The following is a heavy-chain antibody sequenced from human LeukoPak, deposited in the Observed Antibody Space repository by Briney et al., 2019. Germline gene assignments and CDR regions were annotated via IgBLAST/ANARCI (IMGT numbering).Heavy chain of an antibody. V-gene: IGHV4-34*01. J-gene: IGHJ3*02. CDR3: ARGRGYGDYVGAFDI. CDR1: GGSFSGYY. CDR2: INHSGST. D-gene: IGHD4-17*01. Sequence: SETLSLTCAVYGGSFSGYYWSWIRQPPGKGLEWIGEINHSGSTNSNPSLKSRVTLSIDTSKNQFSLKRSSVTAADTAVYYCARGRGYGDYVGAFDIGGQGKRVTVSS.